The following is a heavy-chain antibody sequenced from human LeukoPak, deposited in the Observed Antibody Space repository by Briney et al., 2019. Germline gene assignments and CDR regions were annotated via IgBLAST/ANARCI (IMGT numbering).Heavy chain of an antibody. Sequence: PGGSLRLSCAASGFTFSDYSMNWVRQAPGKGLEWVSYISSSSDTTYYADSVKGRFTISRDNAKKSLYLRMDSLRAEDTAVYYCARDPPNWGFGYWGQGALVTVSS. J-gene: IGHJ4*02. V-gene: IGHV3-48*01. CDR3: ARDPPNWGFGY. CDR2: ISSSSDTT. CDR1: GFTFSDYS. D-gene: IGHD7-27*01.